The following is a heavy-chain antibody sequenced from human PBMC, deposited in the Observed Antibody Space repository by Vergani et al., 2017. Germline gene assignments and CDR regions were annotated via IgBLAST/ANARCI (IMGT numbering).Heavy chain of an antibody. CDR1: GFTFTAHG. J-gene: IGHJ4*02. V-gene: IGHV3-23*01. Sequence: EVQLLESVGGSAQPGESLRLSCVASGFTFTAHGLNWVRQAPGKGLEWVSGISGQNFRTHYADSVKGRFTISRDDSKNTVYLQMNSLTAEDTAIYYCAGPQGTSAYYYGGFDYWGQGILVTVSS. CDR2: ISGQNFRT. CDR3: AGPQGTSAYYYGGFDY. D-gene: IGHD3-22*01.